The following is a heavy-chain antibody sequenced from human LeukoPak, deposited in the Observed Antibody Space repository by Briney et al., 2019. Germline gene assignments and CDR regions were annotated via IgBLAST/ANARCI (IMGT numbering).Heavy chain of an antibody. V-gene: IGHV3-23*01. CDR3: ARGYIYGYHY. Sequence: GGSLRLSCAASRFTFSTYAMSWVRQAPRKGLEWVSAISGNGSSTYYADSVKGRFTISRDNSKNTLFLQMNSLRAEDTAVYYCARGYIYGYHYWGQGTLVTVSS. CDR1: RFTFSTYA. CDR2: ISGNGSST. J-gene: IGHJ4*02. D-gene: IGHD5-18*01.